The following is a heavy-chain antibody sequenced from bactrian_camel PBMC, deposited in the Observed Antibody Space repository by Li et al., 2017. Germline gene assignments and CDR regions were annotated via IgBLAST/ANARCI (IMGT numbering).Heavy chain of an antibody. CDR3: VRDWGYADRWYVALGY. Sequence: QLVESGGGLVQPGGSLTLSCTASGFTFSGYWMYWVRQTPAKGIEWVSGVASNGGSTEYADSIVGRFTLSRDNAKNTVYLQMNSLKPEDTAVYYCVRDWGYADRWYVALGYWTQGTQVTVS. V-gene: IGHV3S25*01. J-gene: IGHJ6*01. CDR1: GFTFSGYW. CDR2: VASNGGST. D-gene: IGHD6*01.